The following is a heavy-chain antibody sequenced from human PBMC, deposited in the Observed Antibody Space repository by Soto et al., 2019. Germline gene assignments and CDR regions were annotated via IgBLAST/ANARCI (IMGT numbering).Heavy chain of an antibody. CDR1: GGSISSSSYY. V-gene: IGHV4-39*01. CDR3: ARHTSSSSWYLGGDY. J-gene: IGHJ4*02. D-gene: IGHD6-13*01. CDR2: IYYSGST. Sequence: SETLSLTCTVSGGSISSSSYYWGWIRQPPGKGLEWIGSIYYSGSTYYNPSLKSRVTISVDTSKNQFSLKLSSVTAADTAGYYCARHTSSSSWYLGGDYWGQGTLVTVSS.